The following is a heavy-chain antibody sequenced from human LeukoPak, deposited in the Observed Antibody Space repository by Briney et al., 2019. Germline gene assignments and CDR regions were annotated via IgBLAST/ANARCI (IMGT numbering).Heavy chain of an antibody. D-gene: IGHD6-13*01. CDR3: AREYSSSWDTTGWFDP. CDR1: GFTVSSNS. V-gene: IGHV4-38-2*02. J-gene: IGHJ5*02. CDR2: IYHSGST. Sequence: GSLRLSCTVSGFTVSSNSMSSVRQAPGKGLEWIGSIYHSGSTYYNPSLKSRVTISVDTSKNQFSLKLSSVTAADTAVYYCAREYSSSWDTTGWFDPWGQGTLVTVSS.